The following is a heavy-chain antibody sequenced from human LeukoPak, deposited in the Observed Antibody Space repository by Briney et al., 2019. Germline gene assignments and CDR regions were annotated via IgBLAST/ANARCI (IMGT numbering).Heavy chain of an antibody. CDR3: ARDMSSGWRMNWFDP. J-gene: IGHJ5*02. CDR1: GGSISSYY. V-gene: IGHV4-59*01. D-gene: IGHD6-19*01. Sequence: PSETLSLTCTVSGGSISSYYWGWIRQPPGKGPEWIGYIYYSGSTNYNPSLKSRVTISVDTSKNQFSLKLSSVTAADTAVYYCARDMSSGWRMNWFDPWGQGTLVTVSS. CDR2: IYYSGST.